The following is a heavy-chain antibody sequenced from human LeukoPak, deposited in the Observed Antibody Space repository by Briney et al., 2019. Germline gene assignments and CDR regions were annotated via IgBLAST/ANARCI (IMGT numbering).Heavy chain of an antibody. D-gene: IGHD1-26*01. V-gene: IGHV3-7*05. CDR3: ATWSNAWEFDY. J-gene: IGHJ4*02. Sequence: GGSLRLSCAASGFTFSSCWMTWVRQAPGKGLEWVAHINEDGSDKYYVDSVTGRFSISRDNTKNSLYLQMSSLRAEDTAVYYCATWSNAWEFDYWGQGTLVSVSS. CDR2: INEDGSDK. CDR1: GFTFSSCW.